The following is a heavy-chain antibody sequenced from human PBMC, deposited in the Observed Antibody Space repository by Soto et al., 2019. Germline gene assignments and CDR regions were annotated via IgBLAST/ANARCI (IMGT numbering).Heavy chain of an antibody. Sequence: PSETLSLTCTVSGGSISSYYWSWIRQPPGKGLEWIGYIYYSGSTNYNPSLKSRVTISVDTSKNQFSLKLSSVTAADTAVYYCARRKYHSSSLDYWGQGTLVTVSS. V-gene: IGHV4-59*08. CDR3: ARRKYHSSSLDY. CDR1: GGSISSYY. CDR2: IYYSGST. J-gene: IGHJ4*02. D-gene: IGHD6-13*01.